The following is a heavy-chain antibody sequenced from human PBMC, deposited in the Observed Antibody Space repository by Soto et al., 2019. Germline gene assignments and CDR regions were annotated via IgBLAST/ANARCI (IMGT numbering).Heavy chain of an antibody. J-gene: IGHJ4*02. Sequence: QLQLRESGPGLVKPSETLSLTCTVSGNSISGTSSFWAWIRQPPGKNLEWIGSVYYTGSTYYNSSLKSRVSISIDTSKIQFSLSLNSVTAADTAVYYCTRRVRSTGLLDYWGQGALVTVSS. V-gene: IGHV4-39*01. CDR2: VYYTGST. CDR1: GNSISGTSSF. D-gene: IGHD4-4*01. CDR3: TRRVRSTGLLDY.